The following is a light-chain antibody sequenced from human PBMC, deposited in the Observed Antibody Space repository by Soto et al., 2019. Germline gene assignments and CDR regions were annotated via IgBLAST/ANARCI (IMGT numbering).Light chain of an antibody. V-gene: IGLV1-40*01. CDR2: GNT. CDR3: QSYDRSLSGWV. Sequence: QAVVTQPPSVSGAPGQRVTVSCTGTSSNIGAGFDVHWYQQVPGTAPKVLIYGNTNRPSGVPDRFSGSKSGTSASLAITGLQADDEADYYCQSYDRSLSGWVFGGGTQLTVL. CDR1: SSNIGAGFD. J-gene: IGLJ3*02.